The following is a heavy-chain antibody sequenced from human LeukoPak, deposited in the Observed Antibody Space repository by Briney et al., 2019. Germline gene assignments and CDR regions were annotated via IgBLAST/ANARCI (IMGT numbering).Heavy chain of an antibody. V-gene: IGHV4-30-4*08. CDR2: IYYSGST. CDR1: GGSISSGDYY. Sequence: PSQTLSLTCTVSGGSISSGDYYWSWIRQPPGKGLEWIGYIYYSGSTYYTPSLKSRVTISVDTSKNQFSLKLSSVTSADTAVYHCARAHCSSTRGYRSYFQHWGQGPLVTVSS. J-gene: IGHJ1*01. CDR3: ARAHCSSTRGYRSYFQH. D-gene: IGHD2-2*01.